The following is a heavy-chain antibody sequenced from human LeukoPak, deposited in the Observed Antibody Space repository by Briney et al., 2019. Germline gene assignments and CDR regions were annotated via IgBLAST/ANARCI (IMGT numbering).Heavy chain of an antibody. V-gene: IGHV1-8*01. CDR1: GYTFTSYD. Sequence: ASVKISCKASGYTFTSYDINWVRQATGQGLEWMGWMNPNSGNTGYAQKFQGRVTMTRNTSISTAYMELSSLRSEDTAVYYCARTYSSGWYYFDYWGQGTLVTVSS. CDR2: MNPNSGNT. CDR3: ARTYSSGWYYFDY. J-gene: IGHJ4*02. D-gene: IGHD6-19*01.